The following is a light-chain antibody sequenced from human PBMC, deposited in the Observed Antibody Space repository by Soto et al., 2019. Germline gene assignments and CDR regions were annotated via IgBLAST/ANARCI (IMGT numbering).Light chain of an antibody. CDR1: NIGSKS. V-gene: IGLV3-21*02. J-gene: IGLJ3*02. Sequence: SYELTQPPSVSVAPGQTARITCGGNNIGSKSVHWYQQKPGQAPVLVVYDDSDRPSGSPERFSGSNSGNTATLTISWVEAGDEADYYCQVWDSSSDHWVFGGGTQLTVL. CDR3: QVWDSSSDHWV. CDR2: DDS.